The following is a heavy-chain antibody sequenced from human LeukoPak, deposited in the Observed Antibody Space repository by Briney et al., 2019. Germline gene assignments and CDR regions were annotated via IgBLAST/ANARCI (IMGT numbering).Heavy chain of an antibody. CDR3: ARVGAEDGQWLDPRPSNWFDP. CDR1: GGSISSSNW. Sequence: PSETLSLTCAVSGGSISSSNWWTWVRQPPGKGLEWIGEIYHSGSTNYNPSLKSRVTISVDTSKNQFSLKLSSVTAADTAVYYCARVGAEDGQWLDPRPSNWFDPWGQGTLVTVSS. J-gene: IGHJ5*02. D-gene: IGHD6-19*01. V-gene: IGHV4-4*02. CDR2: IYHSGST.